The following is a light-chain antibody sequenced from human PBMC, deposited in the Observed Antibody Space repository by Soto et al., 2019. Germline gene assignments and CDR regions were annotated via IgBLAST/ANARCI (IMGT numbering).Light chain of an antibody. J-gene: IGKJ4*01. V-gene: IGKV1-5*01. CDR1: QSISSW. CDR2: DAS. CDR3: QQYNSYCT. Sequence: DIQLTQSPSFLSASVGDRVTITCRASQSISSWLAWYQQKPGKAPKLLIYDASSLESGVPSRFSGSGSGTEFTLTTSSLQPDDFATYYCQQYNSYCTFGGGTKVDIK.